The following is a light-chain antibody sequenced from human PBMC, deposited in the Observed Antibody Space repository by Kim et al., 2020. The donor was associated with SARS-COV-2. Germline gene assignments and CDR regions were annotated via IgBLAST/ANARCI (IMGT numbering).Light chain of an antibody. V-gene: IGLV2-11*03. CDR1: ISDVGSYNY. Sequence: QSVTIFCTGSISDVGSYNYVSWYRQHPGQAPKLLIYDVSKLTSGVPDRFSGSKSANTASLTISGLQAEDEADYYCCSYARGSIYVFGAGTKVTVL. CDR3: CSYARGSIYV. CDR2: DVS. J-gene: IGLJ1*01.